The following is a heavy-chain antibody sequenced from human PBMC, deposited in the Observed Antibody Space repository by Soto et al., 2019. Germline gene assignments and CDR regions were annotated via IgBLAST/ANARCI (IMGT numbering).Heavy chain of an antibody. CDR2: MNPNSGNT. D-gene: IGHD2-15*01. Sequence: ASVKVSCKASGYTFTSYDINWLRQATGQGLEWMGWMNPNSGNTGYAQKFQGRVTMTRNTSISTAYMELSSLRSEDTAVYYCAREDYCSGGSCYWSDPWGQGTLVTVSS. V-gene: IGHV1-8*01. CDR1: GYTFTSYD. J-gene: IGHJ5*02. CDR3: AREDYCSGGSCYWSDP.